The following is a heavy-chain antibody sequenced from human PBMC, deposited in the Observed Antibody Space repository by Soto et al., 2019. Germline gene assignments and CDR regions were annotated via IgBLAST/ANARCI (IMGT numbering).Heavy chain of an antibody. V-gene: IGHV4-30-4*01. Sequence: QVQLQESGPGLVKPSQTLSLTCTVSGGSISSGDYYWSWIRQPPGKGLEWIGYIYYSGRTYYNPSLKXXFXIPVDTSTNQFPRHVSSVPAAATAVYSCARAVRGSYYDYWGQGTPVTVAS. CDR2: IYYSGRT. J-gene: IGHJ4*02. D-gene: IGHD3-16*01. CDR1: GGSISSGDYY. CDR3: ARAVRGSYYDY.